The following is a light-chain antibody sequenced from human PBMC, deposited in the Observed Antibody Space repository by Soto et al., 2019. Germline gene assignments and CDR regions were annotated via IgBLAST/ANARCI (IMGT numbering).Light chain of an antibody. J-gene: IGKJ5*01. CDR3: QQRSNWPPIT. CDR1: QSVSSD. Sequence: EILLTQSPATLSLSTGERATLSCRASQSVSSDLAWYQQKPGQAPRLLIYDASNRATGIPARFSGSGSGTDFTLTISSLEAEDFAVYYCQQRSNWPPITFGQGTRLENK. V-gene: IGKV3-11*01. CDR2: DAS.